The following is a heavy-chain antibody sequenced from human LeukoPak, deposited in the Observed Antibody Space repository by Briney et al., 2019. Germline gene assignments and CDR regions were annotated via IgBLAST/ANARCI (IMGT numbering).Heavy chain of an antibody. Sequence: PSETLSLTCAVPGGSISSRSYYWGWLRQPPGKGLEWIGSIYYSGSTYYNPSLKSRVTISLDTSKNQFSLKLSSVTAADTAVYYCASRRKYMPKSYFDYWGQGTLVTVSS. D-gene: IGHD2-2*01. CDR1: GGSISSRSYY. CDR2: IYYSGST. J-gene: IGHJ4*02. V-gene: IGHV4-39*01. CDR3: ASRRKYMPKSYFDY.